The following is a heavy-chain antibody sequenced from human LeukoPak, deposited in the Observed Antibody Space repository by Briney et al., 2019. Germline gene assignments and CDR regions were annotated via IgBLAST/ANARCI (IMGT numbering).Heavy chain of an antibody. CDR3: ARGHRGYSYGKLTDY. V-gene: IGHV3-53*04. D-gene: IGHD5-18*01. CDR1: GFTVSSNY. Sequence: GGSLRLSCAASGFTVSSNYMSWVRQAPGKGLEWVSVIYSGGSTYYADSVKGRFTISRHNSKNTLYLQMNSLRAEDTAVYYCARGHRGYSYGKLTDYWGQGTLVTVSS. CDR2: IYSGGST. J-gene: IGHJ4*02.